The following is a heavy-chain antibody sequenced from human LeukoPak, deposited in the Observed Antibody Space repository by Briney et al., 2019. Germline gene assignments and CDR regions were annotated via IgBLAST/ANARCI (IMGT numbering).Heavy chain of an antibody. V-gene: IGHV4-38-2*01. Sequence: PSETLSLTCAVSGYSISSGYYWGWIRQPPGKGLEWIGSIYHSGSTYYNPSLKSRVTISVDTSKNQFSLKLSSVTAADTAVYYCARHGNDFWSGYECYFDYWGQGTLVTVSS. D-gene: IGHD3-3*01. CDR1: GYSISSGYY. J-gene: IGHJ4*02. CDR3: ARHGNDFWSGYECYFDY. CDR2: IYHSGST.